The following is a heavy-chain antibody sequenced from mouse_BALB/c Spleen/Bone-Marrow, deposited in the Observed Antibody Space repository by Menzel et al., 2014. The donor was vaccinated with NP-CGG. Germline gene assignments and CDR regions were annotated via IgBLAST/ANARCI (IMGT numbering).Heavy chain of an antibody. Sequence: EVNLVESGGALVKPGGSLKLSRAASGFTFSNYAMSWVRQSPEKRLEWVAEISNGGNYTYYPDTVTGRFTISRDNAKNTLYLEMSSLRSEDTAMYYCSRNSNYSFDYWGQGTTLTVSS. CDR2: ISNGGNYT. V-gene: IGHV5-9-4*01. D-gene: IGHD2-5*01. CDR3: SRNSNYSFDY. CDR1: GFTFSNYA. J-gene: IGHJ2*01.